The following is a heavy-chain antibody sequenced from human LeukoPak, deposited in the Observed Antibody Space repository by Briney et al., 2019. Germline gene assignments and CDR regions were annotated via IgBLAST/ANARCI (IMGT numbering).Heavy chain of an antibody. J-gene: IGHJ2*01. CDR3: ARGRRFDSRGYKTPGWYFDL. CDR2: MSYSGST. D-gene: IGHD3-22*01. Sequence: ASETLSLTCTVSGGSMSGSNYYWGWIRQPPGKGLEWIGSMSYSGSTHYNPSLNIRVTISEDTSKNQFSLTSTSVTAADTAVYYCARGRRFDSRGYKTPGWYFDLWGRGTLVTVSS. CDR1: GGSMSGSNYY. V-gene: IGHV4-39*07.